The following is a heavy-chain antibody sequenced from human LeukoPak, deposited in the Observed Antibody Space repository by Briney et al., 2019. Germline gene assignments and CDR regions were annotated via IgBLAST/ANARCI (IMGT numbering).Heavy chain of an antibody. D-gene: IGHD6-19*01. J-gene: IGHJ4*02. CDR3: AGERGEEYSSGWYKRNYFDN. Sequence: SEALSLTCTVSGDSFSSVTDYWAWIRQPPGKGLEWIASGDYSGGTYYNPSLESRVAISADMSKNQFSLKLTSVTGADTAVYYCAGERGEEYSSGWYKRNYFDNWGQGIRVTVSS. CDR1: GDSFSSVTDY. V-gene: IGHV4-39*07. CDR2: GDYSGGT.